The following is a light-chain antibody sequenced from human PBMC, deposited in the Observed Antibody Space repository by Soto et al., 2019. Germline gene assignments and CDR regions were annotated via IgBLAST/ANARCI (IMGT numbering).Light chain of an antibody. CDR2: EVT. J-gene: IGLJ1*01. Sequence: QSALTQPASVSGSPGQSITISCTGTSSDIGVYDYVSWYQQHPGKAPKLIIYEVTNRPSGLSNRFSGSKSDNTASLTISGLQAEDEADYYCGSHISVAYRSIYVFGTGTKLTVL. CDR3: GSHISVAYRSIYV. V-gene: IGLV2-14*01. CDR1: SSDIGVYDY.